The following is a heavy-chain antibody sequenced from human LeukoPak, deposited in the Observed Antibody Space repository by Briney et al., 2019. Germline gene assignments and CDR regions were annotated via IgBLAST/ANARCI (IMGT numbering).Heavy chain of an antibody. Sequence: GGSLRLSCAASGFTFSTYDMSWVRQAPGKGLEWGSAVTVGGRDTYYADSVKGRFTISRDDSKNTLYLQMNSLRAEDTAVYYCATTHCTYTSCFSLVDYWGQGTLVTVSS. CDR3: ATTHCTYTSCFSLVDY. J-gene: IGHJ4*02. V-gene: IGHV3-23*01. CDR1: GFTFSTYD. CDR2: VTVGGRDT. D-gene: IGHD2-2*01.